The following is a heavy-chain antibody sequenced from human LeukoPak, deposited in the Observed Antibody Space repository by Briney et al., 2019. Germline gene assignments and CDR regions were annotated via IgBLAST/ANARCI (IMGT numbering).Heavy chain of an antibody. Sequence: SETLSLTCAAYGGSFSGYYWSWIRQPPGKGLEWIGEINHSGSTNYNPSLKSRVTISVDTSKNQFSLKLSSVTAADTAVYYCARLVRLLWFGVNHVFDYWGQGTLVTVSS. CDR1: GGSFSGYY. CDR3: ARLVRLLWFGVNHVFDY. CDR2: INHSGST. J-gene: IGHJ4*02. V-gene: IGHV4-34*01. D-gene: IGHD3-10*01.